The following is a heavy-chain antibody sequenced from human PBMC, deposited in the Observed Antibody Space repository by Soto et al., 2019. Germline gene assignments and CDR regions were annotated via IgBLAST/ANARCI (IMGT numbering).Heavy chain of an antibody. V-gene: IGHV3-30*18. CDR3: AKDSHYGEIEDWLDP. CDR2: ISYHGVNK. D-gene: IGHD4-4*01. J-gene: IGHJ5*02. CDR1: GFKFSSYG. Sequence: GGSLRLSCVASGFKFSSYGMHWVRQTPGKGLEWVSVISYHGVNKYYADSVKGRFTISRDNSKNTVYLQMNSLRPEDTAVYHCAKDSHYGEIEDWLDPWGQGTLVTFS.